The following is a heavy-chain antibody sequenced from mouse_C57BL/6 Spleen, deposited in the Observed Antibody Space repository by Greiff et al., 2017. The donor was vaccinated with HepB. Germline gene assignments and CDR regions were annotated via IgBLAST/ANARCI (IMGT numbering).Heavy chain of an antibody. Sequence: EVKLMESGGGLVQPGESLKLSCESNEYEFPSHDMSWVRKTPEKRLELVAAINSDGGSTYYPDTMERRFIISRDNTKKTLYLQMSSLRSEDTALYYCARHYYYGSSYWYFDVWGTGTTVTVSS. CDR3: ARHYYYGSSYWYFDV. J-gene: IGHJ1*03. CDR2: INSDGGST. CDR1: EYEFPSHD. D-gene: IGHD1-1*01. V-gene: IGHV5-2*01.